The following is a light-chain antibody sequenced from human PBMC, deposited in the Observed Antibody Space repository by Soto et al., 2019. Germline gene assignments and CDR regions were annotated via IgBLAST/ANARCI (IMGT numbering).Light chain of an antibody. CDR2: DAS. J-gene: IGKJ1*01. CDR1: QSIKTW. Sequence: DIQMTQSPSALSASVGDRVTITCRASQSIKTWLAWYQRKPGRAPNLLIYDASSLQSGVPSRFSGSGSGTEFTLTISSLQPDDFGTYYCQQYKTYSFGQGTKVDIK. CDR3: QQYKTYS. V-gene: IGKV1-5*01.